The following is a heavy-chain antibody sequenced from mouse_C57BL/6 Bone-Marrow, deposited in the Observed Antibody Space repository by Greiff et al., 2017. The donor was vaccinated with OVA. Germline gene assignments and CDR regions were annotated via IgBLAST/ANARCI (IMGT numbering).Heavy chain of an antibody. J-gene: IGHJ4*01. CDR2: SRNKANDYTT. V-gene: IGHV7-1*01. CDR1: GFTFSDFY. Sequence: EVKLVESGGGLVQSGRSLRLSCATSGFTFSDFYMAWVRQAPGKGLEWIAASRNKANDYTTEYSASVKGRFIVSRDTSQSIFYLQMNALRAEDTAIYYCARVYYDYDGRVDYYAMDYWGQGTSVTVSS. D-gene: IGHD2-4*01. CDR3: ARVYYDYDGRVDYYAMDY.